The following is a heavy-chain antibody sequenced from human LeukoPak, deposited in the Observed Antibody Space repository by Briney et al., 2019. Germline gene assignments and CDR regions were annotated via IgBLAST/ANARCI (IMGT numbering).Heavy chain of an antibody. CDR2: ISGSGGST. V-gene: IGHV3-23*01. CDR1: GFTFSSYA. Sequence: GGSPRLSCAASGFTFSSYAMSWVRQAPGKGLEWVSAISGSGGSTYYADSVKGRFTISRDNSKNTLYLQMNSLRAEDTAVYYCAKGPFWSGYITDYYYYMDVWGKGTTVTVSS. D-gene: IGHD3-3*01. J-gene: IGHJ6*03. CDR3: AKGPFWSGYITDYYYYMDV.